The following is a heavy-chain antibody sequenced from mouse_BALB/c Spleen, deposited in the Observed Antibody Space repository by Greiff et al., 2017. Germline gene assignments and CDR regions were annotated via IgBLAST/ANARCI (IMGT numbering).Heavy chain of an antibody. CDR1: GFNIKDTY. CDR2: IDPANGNT. D-gene: IGHD4-1*01. J-gene: IGHJ1*01. Sequence: VQLKESGAELVKPGASVKLSCTASGFNIKDTYMHWVKQRPEQGLEWIGRIDPANGNTKYDTKFQGKATITANTSSNTAYLQLSSLTSEETAVYYGANWDRYFDVWGAGTTVTVSS. V-gene: IGHV14-3*02. CDR3: ANWDRYFDV.